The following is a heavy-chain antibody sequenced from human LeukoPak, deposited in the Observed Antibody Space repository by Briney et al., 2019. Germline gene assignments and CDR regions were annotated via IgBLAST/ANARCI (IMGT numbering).Heavy chain of an antibody. J-gene: IGHJ4*02. V-gene: IGHV3-30-3*01. D-gene: IGHD3-10*01. CDR1: GFTFSNYA. Sequence: GGSLRLSCAASGFTFSNYAMSWVRQAPGKGLEWVAVISYDGSNKYYADSVKGRFTISRDNSKNTLYLQMNSLRAEDTAVYYCATLWPRDYWGQGTLVTVSS. CDR3: ATLWPRDY. CDR2: ISYDGSNK.